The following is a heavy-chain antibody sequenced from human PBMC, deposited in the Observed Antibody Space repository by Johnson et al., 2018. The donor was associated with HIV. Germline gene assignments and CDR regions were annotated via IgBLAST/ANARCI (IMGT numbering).Heavy chain of an antibody. V-gene: IGHV3-30*04. CDR1: GVSFSNYA. CDR3: AKERMGLAYCGGDCWEDAFDI. CDR2: ISYDGRNK. J-gene: IGHJ3*02. D-gene: IGHD2-21*01. Sequence: QVQLVESGGGLVQPGGSLRLSCVDSGVSFSNYAMHWVRQAPGKGLEWVAVISYDGRNKYYADSVKGRFTISRDTSKNTLYLQMNSLRAEDTAVYYCAKERMGLAYCGGDCWEDAFDIWGQGTMVTVSS.